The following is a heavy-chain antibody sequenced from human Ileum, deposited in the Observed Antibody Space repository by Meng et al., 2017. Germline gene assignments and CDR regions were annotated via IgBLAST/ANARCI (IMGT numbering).Heavy chain of an antibody. D-gene: IGHD5-18*01. Sequence: GESLKISCAASGFTFSSYWMSWVRQAPGKGLEWVANIKQDGSEKYYVDSVKGRFTISRDNAKNSLYLQMNSLRAEDTAVYYCARDKYSYGYLVREYYYYYGMDVWGQGTTVTVSS. CDR1: GFTFSSYW. CDR2: IKQDGSEK. V-gene: IGHV3-7*01. J-gene: IGHJ6*02. CDR3: ARDKYSYGYLVREYYYYYGMDV.